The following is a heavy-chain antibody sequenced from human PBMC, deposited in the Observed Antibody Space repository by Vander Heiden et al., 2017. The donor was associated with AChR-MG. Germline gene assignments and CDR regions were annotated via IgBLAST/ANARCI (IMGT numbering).Heavy chain of an antibody. Sequence: QVQLVQSGAEVKKPGASVKVSCKASGYTFNSYGITWVRQAPGQGLEWMGWISADNGNTNYVQKLQGRVTMTTDTSTSTAYMELRSLRSDDTAVYYCARRPFTIFGVVPLYYFDYWGQGTLVTV. J-gene: IGHJ4*02. CDR3: ARRPFTIFGVVPLYYFDY. V-gene: IGHV1-18*01. CDR2: ISADNGNT. CDR1: GYTFNSYG. D-gene: IGHD3-3*01.